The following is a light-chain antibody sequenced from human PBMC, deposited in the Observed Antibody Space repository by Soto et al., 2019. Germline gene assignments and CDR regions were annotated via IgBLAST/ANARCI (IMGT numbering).Light chain of an antibody. Sequence: EMVVTQSPATLSVSPGERATLSCRASQDVSSNLAWYQQKPGQAPRLLIYGASTRATGTPARFSGSGSGTEFTLTISSLQYEDYAVYFCQQYIRWPLTCGGGTKVEIK. V-gene: IGKV3-15*01. CDR3: QQYIRWPLT. J-gene: IGKJ4*01. CDR2: GAS. CDR1: QDVSSN.